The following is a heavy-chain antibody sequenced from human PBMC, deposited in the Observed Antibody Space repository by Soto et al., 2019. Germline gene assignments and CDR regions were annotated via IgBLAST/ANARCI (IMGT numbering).Heavy chain of an antibody. D-gene: IGHD4-17*01. CDR2: IIPIFGTA. CDR3: ARGQSYGDYDAFDI. Sequence: SVKVSCKASGGTFSSYAISWVRQAPGQGLEWMGGIIPIFGTANYAQKFQGRVTITADESTSTAYMELSSLRSEDTAVYYCARGQSYGDYDAFDIWGQGTMVTVSS. CDR1: GGTFSSYA. V-gene: IGHV1-69*13. J-gene: IGHJ3*02.